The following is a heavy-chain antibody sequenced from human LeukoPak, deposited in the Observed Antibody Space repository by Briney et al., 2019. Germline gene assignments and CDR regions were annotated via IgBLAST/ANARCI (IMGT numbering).Heavy chain of an antibody. J-gene: IGHJ4*02. Sequence: ASVMVSCKASGYTFTSYDINWVRQATGQGLEWMGWMNPNSGNTGYAQKFQGRVTMTRNTSISTAYMELSSLRSEDTAVYYCARVPALSRGSFDYWGQGTLVTVPS. CDR3: ARVPALSRGSFDY. CDR2: MNPNSGNT. V-gene: IGHV1-8*01. CDR1: GYTFTSYD.